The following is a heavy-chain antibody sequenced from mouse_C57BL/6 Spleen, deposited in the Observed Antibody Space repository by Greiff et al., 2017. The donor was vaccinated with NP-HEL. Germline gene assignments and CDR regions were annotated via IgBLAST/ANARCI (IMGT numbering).Heavy chain of an antibody. CDR2: ISSGGSYT. V-gene: IGHV5-6*01. D-gene: IGHD1-2*01. J-gene: IGHJ2*01. Sequence: EVQVVESGGDLVKPGGSLKLSCAASGFTFSSYGMSWVRQTPDKRLEWVATISSGGSYTYYPDSVKGRFTISRDNAKNTLYLEMRSLKSEDTAMYDCERAKAHDYFDYWGQGTTLTVSS. CDR1: GFTFSSYG. CDR3: ERAKAHDYFDY.